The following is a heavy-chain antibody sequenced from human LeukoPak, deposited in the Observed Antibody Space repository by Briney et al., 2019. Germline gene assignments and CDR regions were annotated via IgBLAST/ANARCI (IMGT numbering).Heavy chain of an antibody. CDR2: IYVIGTN. V-gene: IGHV4-39*01. CDR3: ARQVGATTLIDS. D-gene: IGHD1-26*01. CDR1: AGSMSSRNHY. J-gene: IGHJ4*02. Sequence: SETLSLTCTVSAGSMSSRNHYWGWIRQPPGKGLEWIGSIYVIGTNYYNPSLKSRVTISVDTSKNQLSLKLSSVTAADTALYYCARQVGATTLIDSWGQGTLVTVSS.